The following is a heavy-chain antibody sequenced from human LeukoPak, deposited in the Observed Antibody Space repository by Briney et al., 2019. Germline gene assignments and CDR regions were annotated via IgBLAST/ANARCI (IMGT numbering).Heavy chain of an antibody. CDR2: IKEDGSEK. D-gene: IGHD5-24*01. V-gene: IGHV3-7*01. J-gene: IGHJ6*02. Sequence: GGSLRLSCAASGFTFSKYWMLWVRQAPGKGLESVANIKEDGSEKHYVDSVKGRFTISRDNAKNSLYLQMNSLRAEDTALYYCATSRVPWGLDVWGQGTTVTVSS. CDR1: GFTFSKYW. CDR3: ATSRVPWGLDV.